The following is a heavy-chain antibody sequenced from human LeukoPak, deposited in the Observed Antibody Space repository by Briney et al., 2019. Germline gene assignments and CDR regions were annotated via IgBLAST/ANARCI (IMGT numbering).Heavy chain of an antibody. Sequence: GGSLRLSCAASGFTFRSYSMNWVRQAPGKGLEWVSSISSSSSYIYYADSVKGRFTISRENAKNSLYLQMNSLRAEDTAVYYCARDPITFGGLIVRFDYWGQGTLVTVSS. CDR3: ARDPITFGGLIVRFDY. CDR1: GFTFRSYS. CDR2: ISSSSSYI. V-gene: IGHV3-21*01. J-gene: IGHJ4*02. D-gene: IGHD3-16*02.